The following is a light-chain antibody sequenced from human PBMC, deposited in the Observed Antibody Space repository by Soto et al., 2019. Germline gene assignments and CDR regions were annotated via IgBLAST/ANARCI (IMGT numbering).Light chain of an antibody. J-gene: IGKJ1*01. CDR1: QSISSY. Sequence: DIQMTQSPSSLSASVGDRVTISCRASQSISSYLSWYQQKPGKAPKLLIYAASSLESGVPSRFSGSGSGTDYTLTISSLQPEDFATYHCQQSYNMPWTFGQGAKVAI. CDR2: AAS. CDR3: QQSYNMPWT. V-gene: IGKV1-39*01.